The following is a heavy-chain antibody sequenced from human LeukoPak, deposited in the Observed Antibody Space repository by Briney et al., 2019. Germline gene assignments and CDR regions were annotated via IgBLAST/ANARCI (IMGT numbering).Heavy chain of an antibody. Sequence: ASVKVSCKASGYTFTGYYMHWVRQATGQGLEWMGWMNPNSGNTGYAQRFQGRVTMTRNTSISTAYMELSSLRSEDTAVYYCARGPYSSSYFDYWGQGTLVTVSS. CDR1: GYTFTGYY. V-gene: IGHV1-8*02. J-gene: IGHJ4*02. D-gene: IGHD6-6*01. CDR2: MNPNSGNT. CDR3: ARGPYSSSYFDY.